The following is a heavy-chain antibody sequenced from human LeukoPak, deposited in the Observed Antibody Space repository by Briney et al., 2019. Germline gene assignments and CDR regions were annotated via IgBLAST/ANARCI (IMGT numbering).Heavy chain of an antibody. CDR1: GFTFSSYA. CDR2: ISGSGGST. D-gene: IGHD2-2*01. Sequence: LSGGSLRLSCAASGFTFSSYAMSWVRQAPGKGLEWVSAISGSGGSTYYADSVKGRFTISRDNSKNTLYLQMNSLRAEDTAVYYCARLSTDDDCSSTSCPAGDAFDLWGQGTMVTVSS. CDR3: ARLSTDDDCSSTSCPAGDAFDL. V-gene: IGHV3-23*01. J-gene: IGHJ3*01.